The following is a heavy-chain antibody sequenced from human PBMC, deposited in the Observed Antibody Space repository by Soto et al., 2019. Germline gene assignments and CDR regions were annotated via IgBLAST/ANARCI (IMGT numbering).Heavy chain of an antibody. Sequence: QITLKESGPTLVKPTQTLTLTCTFSGFSLSADGVGVGWILQPPGKALEWLALIYWDDDQRYSPSLKTRLTITKDTSKNQVVLTMTNMDPVDTATYYCAHAYGGTSWPNDVFDVWGQGTVVTVSS. J-gene: IGHJ3*01. CDR3: AHAYGGTSWPNDVFDV. CDR2: IYWDDDQ. CDR1: GFSLSADGVG. D-gene: IGHD2-2*01. V-gene: IGHV2-5*02.